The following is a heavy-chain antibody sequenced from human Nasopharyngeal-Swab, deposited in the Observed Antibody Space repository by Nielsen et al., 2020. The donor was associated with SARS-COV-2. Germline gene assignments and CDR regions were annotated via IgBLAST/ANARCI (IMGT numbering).Heavy chain of an antibody. CDR2: ISSSSSTI. D-gene: IGHD1-26*01. Sequence: WIRQPPRKGLEWVSYISSSSSTIYYADSVKGRFTISRDNAKNSLYLQMNSLRDEDTAVYYCATSPGSYLAYWGQGTLVTVSS. J-gene: IGHJ4*02. CDR3: ATSPGSYLAY. V-gene: IGHV3-48*02.